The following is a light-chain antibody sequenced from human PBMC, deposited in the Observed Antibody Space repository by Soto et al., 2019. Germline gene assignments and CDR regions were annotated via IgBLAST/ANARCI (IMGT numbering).Light chain of an antibody. J-gene: IGKJ1*01. V-gene: IGKV1-6*01. CDR2: AAS. CDR1: QSISIY. Sequence: IQMTQSPSSLSASVGDRVTITCRASQSISIYLSWYQQKPGKAPTLLIYAASNLQSGVPSRFRGSRSGTEFTLTVSSLQPEDFATYYCLQDHDDSWTFGQGTKVDIK. CDR3: LQDHDDSWT.